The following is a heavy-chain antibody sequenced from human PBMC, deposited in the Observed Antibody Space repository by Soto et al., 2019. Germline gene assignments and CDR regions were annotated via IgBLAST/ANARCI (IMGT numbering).Heavy chain of an antibody. Sequence: GESLKISCKGSGYSFTSYWIGWARQMPGKGLEWMGIIYPGDSDTRYSPSFQGQVTISADKSISTAYLQCSSLKASDTAMYYCARTAAAGKYYYGMDVWGQGTTVTVSS. D-gene: IGHD6-13*01. J-gene: IGHJ6*02. V-gene: IGHV5-51*01. CDR3: ARTAAAGKYYYGMDV. CDR1: GYSFTSYW. CDR2: IYPGDSDT.